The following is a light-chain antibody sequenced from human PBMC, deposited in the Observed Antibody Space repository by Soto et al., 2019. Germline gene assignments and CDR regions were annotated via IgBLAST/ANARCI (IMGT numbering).Light chain of an antibody. Sequence: DIQMTQSPSSLSASVGDRVTITCQASQSISSYLNWYQQKPGKAPKLLIYAASSLQSGVPSRFSGSGSGTDFTLTISSLQPEDFATYYCQQSYSTFGQGTRLEIK. V-gene: IGKV1-39*01. CDR2: AAS. J-gene: IGKJ5*01. CDR3: QQSYST. CDR1: QSISSY.